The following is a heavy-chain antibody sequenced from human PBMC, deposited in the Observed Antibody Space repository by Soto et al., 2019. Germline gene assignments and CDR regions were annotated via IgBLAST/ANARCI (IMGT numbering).Heavy chain of an antibody. J-gene: IGHJ4*02. CDR3: AKFFFGRGGSGSFFAY. D-gene: IGHD3-3*01. CDR1: GYTLTELS. Sequence: ASVKVSCKVSGYTLTELSMHWVRQAPGKGLEWMGGFDPEDGETIYAQKFQGRVTMTEDTSTDTAYMELSSLRSEDTAVYYCAKFFFGRGGSGSFFAYWGKGTLVPVS. CDR2: FDPEDGET. V-gene: IGHV1-24*01.